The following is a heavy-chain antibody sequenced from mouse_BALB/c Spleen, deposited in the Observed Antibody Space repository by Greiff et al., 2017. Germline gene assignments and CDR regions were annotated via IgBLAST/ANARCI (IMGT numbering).Heavy chain of an antibody. J-gene: IGHJ4*01. D-gene: IGHD1-1*01. CDR2: ISYSGST. CDR3: AREDLFRDLYYYAMDY. Sequence: EVKLMESGPGLVKPSQSLSLTCTVTGYSITSDYAWNWIRQFPGNKLEWMGYISYSGSTSYNPSLKSRISITRDTSKNQFFLQLNSVTTEDTATYYCAREDLFRDLYYYAMDYWGQGTSVTVSS. V-gene: IGHV3-2*02. CDR1: GYSITSDYA.